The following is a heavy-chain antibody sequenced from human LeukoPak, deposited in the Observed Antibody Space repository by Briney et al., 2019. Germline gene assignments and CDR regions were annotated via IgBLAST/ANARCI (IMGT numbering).Heavy chain of an antibody. CDR3: ASRGRKGKNAFDI. J-gene: IGHJ3*02. CDR1: GFTVSSNY. CDR2: IYSGGST. V-gene: IGHV3-66*01. Sequence: PGGSLRLSCAASGFTVSSNYMSWVRQAPGKGLEWVSVIYSGGSTYYADSVKGRFTISRDNSKNTLYLQMNSLRAEDTAVYYCASRGRKGKNAFDIWGQGTMATVSS.